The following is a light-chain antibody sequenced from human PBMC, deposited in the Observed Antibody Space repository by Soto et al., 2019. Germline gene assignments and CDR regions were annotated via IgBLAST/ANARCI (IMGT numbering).Light chain of an antibody. CDR2: GAS. J-gene: IGKJ5*01. V-gene: IGKV1-12*01. CDR1: RNVSSW. Sequence: DIQITQSPSSVSASVGDRVTVTCRTSRNVSSWLAWYQQTPGKAPKLMIHGASTLQRGVPSRFSGSGSGTEFSLTISSLQPEDFATYYCLQDYSSPITFGQGTRLEIK. CDR3: LQDYSSPIT.